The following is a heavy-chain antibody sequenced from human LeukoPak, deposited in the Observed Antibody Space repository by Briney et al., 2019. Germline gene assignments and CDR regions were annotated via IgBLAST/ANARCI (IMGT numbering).Heavy chain of an antibody. CDR3: ARGRWRLGGEFDY. Sequence: SETLSLTCTVSGASISSFYWNWIRQPADKGLEWIGRIYTTGGSDYNPSLKSRVTMSLDTSTNQFSLKLMSVTAADTAVYYCARGRWRLGGEFDYWGQGTLISVSS. V-gene: IGHV4-4*07. J-gene: IGHJ4*02. CDR1: GASISSFY. D-gene: IGHD3-16*01. CDR2: IYTTGGS.